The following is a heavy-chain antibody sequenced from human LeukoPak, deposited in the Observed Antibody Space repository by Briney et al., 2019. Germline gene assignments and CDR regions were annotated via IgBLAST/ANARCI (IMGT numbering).Heavy chain of an antibody. CDR2: INHSGST. CDR3: ARQWLVSPLFDY. D-gene: IGHD6-19*01. Sequence: PSETLTLTCAVYGGSLSGYYWSWIRQPPGKGLEWIGEINHSGSTNYNPSLKSRVTISVDTSKNQLSLKLSSMTAADTAVYYCARQWLVSPLFDYWGQGTLVTVSS. CDR1: GGSLSGYY. V-gene: IGHV4-34*01. J-gene: IGHJ4*02.